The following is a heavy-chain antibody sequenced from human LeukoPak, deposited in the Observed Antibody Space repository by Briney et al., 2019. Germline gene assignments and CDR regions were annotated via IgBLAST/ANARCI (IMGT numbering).Heavy chain of an antibody. CDR3: ARGYDFWSGPPPRFDP. CDR1: GGTFSSYA. D-gene: IGHD3-3*01. Sequence: ASVKVSCKASGGTFSSYAISWVRQAPGQGLEWMGGIIPIFGTANYVQKFQGRVTITADESTSTAYMELSSLRSEDTAVYYCARGYDFWSGPPPRFDPWGQGTLVTVSS. CDR2: IIPIFGTA. V-gene: IGHV1-69*13. J-gene: IGHJ5*02.